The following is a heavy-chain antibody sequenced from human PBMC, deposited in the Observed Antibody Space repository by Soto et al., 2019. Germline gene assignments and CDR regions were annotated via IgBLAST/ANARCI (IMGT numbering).Heavy chain of an antibody. CDR2: IWYDGSKK. V-gene: IGHV3-33*01. J-gene: IGHJ2*01. Sequence: QVQLVESGGGVVQPGRSLRLSCAASGFPFSSYAMHWFRQAPGEGLEWVAFIWYDGSKKYYADSVKGRLTISRDNSENTLYLPMNSLRAEDTAFYKFARGSGVRGYERWYFDLWGRGNLVTVSS. D-gene: IGHD5-12*01. CDR3: ARGSGVRGYERWYFDL. CDR1: GFPFSSYA.